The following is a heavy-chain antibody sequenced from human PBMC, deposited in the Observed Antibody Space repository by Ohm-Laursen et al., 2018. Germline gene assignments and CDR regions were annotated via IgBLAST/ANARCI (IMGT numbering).Heavy chain of an antibody. J-gene: IGHJ4*02. D-gene: IGHD3-3*01. CDR2: IYTGGSA. Sequence: SETLSLTRTVSGGSVSGYYWSWIRQPAGKGLEWIGRIYTGGSANYNPSLKSRVTVSVDTSENQFSLNLNSVTAADTAVYYCARGYVGQFWDYWGQGTLVTVSS. CDR1: GGSVSGYY. CDR3: ARGYVGQFWDY. V-gene: IGHV4-4*07.